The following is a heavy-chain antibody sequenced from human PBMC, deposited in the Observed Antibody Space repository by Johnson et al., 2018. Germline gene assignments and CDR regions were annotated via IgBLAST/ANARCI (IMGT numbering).Heavy chain of an antibody. CDR3: ARDLRYCSSTSCLSYYYYGMDV. CDR2: IIPIFGTA. V-gene: IGHV1-69*12. J-gene: IGHJ6*02. D-gene: IGHD2-2*01. Sequence: QVQLVQSGAEVKKPGSSVKVSCKASGGTFSSYAISWVRQAPGQGLEWMGGIIPIFGTANYAQKFQGRVTITADESTRTAYMELSSLRSEDTAVYYCARDLRYCSSTSCLSYYYYGMDVWGQGTTVTVSS. CDR1: GGTFSSYA.